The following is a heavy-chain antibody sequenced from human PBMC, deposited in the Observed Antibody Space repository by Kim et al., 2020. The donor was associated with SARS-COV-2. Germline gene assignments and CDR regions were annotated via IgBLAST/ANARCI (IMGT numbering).Heavy chain of an antibody. D-gene: IGHD3-16*01. CDR3: ARASLVHWFDP. J-gene: IGHJ5*02. Sequence: SETLSLTCAVYGGSFSGYYWSWIRQPPGKGLEWIGEINHSGSTNYNPSLKSRVTISVDTSKNQFSLKLSSVTAADTAVYYCARASLVHWFDPWGQGTLVTVSS. V-gene: IGHV4-34*01. CDR1: GGSFSGYY. CDR2: INHSGST.